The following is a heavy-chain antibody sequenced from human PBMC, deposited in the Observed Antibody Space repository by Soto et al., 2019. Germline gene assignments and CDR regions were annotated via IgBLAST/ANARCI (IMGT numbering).Heavy chain of an antibody. Sequence: AEGSLRRSCADSGVRRSSYAMKWFRQAPGKGLEWVAVISYDGSNKYYADSVKGRFTISRDNSKNTLYLQMNSLRAEDTAVYYCARENYDFWSGYYHGYYYYGMDVWGQGTTVIVSS. D-gene: IGHD3-3*01. CDR3: ARENYDFWSGYYHGYYYYGMDV. CDR1: GVRRSSYA. V-gene: IGHV3-30-3*01. CDR2: ISYDGSNK. J-gene: IGHJ6*02.